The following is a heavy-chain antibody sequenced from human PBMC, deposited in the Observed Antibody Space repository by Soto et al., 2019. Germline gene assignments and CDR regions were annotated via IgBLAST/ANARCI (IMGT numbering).Heavy chain of an antibody. J-gene: IGHJ3*02. CDR1: GGSIGSGAYS. CDR3: AKVDWRGSSGYYVTVGAFDI. CDR2: IYHSGST. V-gene: IGHV4-30-2*01. D-gene: IGHD3-22*01. Sequence: SETLYLTCALSGGSIGSGAYSWSWIRQPPGKGLERIGYIYHSGSTYHNPSLKSRVTISVDRSKNQFSLKLSSVTAADTAVYYCAKVDWRGSSGYYVTVGAFDIWGQGTRVTVS.